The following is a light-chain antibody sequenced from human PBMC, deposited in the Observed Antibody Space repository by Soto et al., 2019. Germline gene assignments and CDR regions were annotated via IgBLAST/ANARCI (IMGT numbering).Light chain of an antibody. CDR1: SGHSSYI. CDR3: ETWDSNTRV. J-gene: IGLJ3*02. Sequence: QSVLTQSSSASASLGSSVKLTCTLSSGHSSYIISWHQQQPGKAPRYLMKLEGSGSYNKGSGVPDRFSGSSSGADRYLTIYNLQSEDEADYYCETWDSNTRVFGGGTKLTVL. V-gene: IGLV4-60*03. CDR2: LEGSGSY.